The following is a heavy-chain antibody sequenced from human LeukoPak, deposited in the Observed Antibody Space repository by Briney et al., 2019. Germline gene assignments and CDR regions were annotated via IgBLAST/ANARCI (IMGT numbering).Heavy chain of an antibody. J-gene: IGHJ4*02. CDR3: AKLETVGELLVDH. Sequence: EGSLRLSCAASGFTFSSYSMSWVRQAPGKGLEWVSAISGSGGSTYYADSVKGRFTISRDNSKNTLYLQMNSLRAEDTAVYYCAKLETVGELLVDHWGQGTLVTVSS. D-gene: IGHD3-10*01. V-gene: IGHV3-23*01. CDR1: GFTFSSYS. CDR2: ISGSGGST.